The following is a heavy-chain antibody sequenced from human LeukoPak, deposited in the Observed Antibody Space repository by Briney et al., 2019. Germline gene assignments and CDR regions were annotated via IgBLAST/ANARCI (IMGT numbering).Heavy chain of an antibody. CDR1: GFTVSSNY. CDR3: SLYSSSWYSSDWFDP. D-gene: IGHD6-13*01. J-gene: IGHJ5*02. V-gene: IGHV3-66*01. Sequence: TGGSLRLSFAAPGFTVSSNYMSWVRQAPGKGLEWAPVIYSGGSTYYADSVKGRFTISRENSKNTLYLQMNSLRAEDTAVYYCSLYSSSWYSSDWFDPWGQGTLVTVSS. CDR2: IYSGGST.